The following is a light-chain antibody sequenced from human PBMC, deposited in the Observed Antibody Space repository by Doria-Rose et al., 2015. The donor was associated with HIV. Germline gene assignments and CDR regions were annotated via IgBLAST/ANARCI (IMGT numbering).Light chain of an antibody. CDR2: AAS. J-gene: IGKJ1*01. V-gene: IGKV1-39*01. Sequence: IRVTQSPSSLSASIGDRVTITCLASQTVSTYLNWFQQEPGKAPKLLIYAASRLQSGVPSRFSGSGSGTDFTLTISGLQPGDFATYYCQQTYSSPPWTFGQGTKVEMK. CDR3: QQTYSSPPWT. CDR1: QTVSTY.